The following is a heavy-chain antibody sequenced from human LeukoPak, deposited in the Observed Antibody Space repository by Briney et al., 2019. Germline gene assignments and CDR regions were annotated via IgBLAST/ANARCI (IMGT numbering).Heavy chain of an antibody. V-gene: IGHV1-69*01. CDR1: GGTFSSYA. J-gene: IGHJ4*02. Sequence: GSSVKVSCKASGGTFSSYAISWVRQAPVQGLEWMGGIIPIFGTANYAQKFQGRVTITADESTSTAYMELSSLRSEDTAVYYCARSPVTATIHHDYWGQGTLVTVSS. CDR2: IIPIFGTA. CDR3: ARSPVTATIHHDY. D-gene: IGHD5-12*01.